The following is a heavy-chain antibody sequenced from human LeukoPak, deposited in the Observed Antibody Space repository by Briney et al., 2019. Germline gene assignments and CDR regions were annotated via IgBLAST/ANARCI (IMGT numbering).Heavy chain of an antibody. Sequence: SETLSLTCTVSGSSISSYYWSWIRQPPGKGLEWIGYIYYSGSTNYNPSLKSRVTISVDTSKNQFSLKLSSVTAADTAVYYCARESSYFYGMDVWGQGTAVTVSS. CDR3: ARESSYFYGMDV. V-gene: IGHV4-59*01. CDR1: GSSISSYY. CDR2: IYYSGST. J-gene: IGHJ6*02.